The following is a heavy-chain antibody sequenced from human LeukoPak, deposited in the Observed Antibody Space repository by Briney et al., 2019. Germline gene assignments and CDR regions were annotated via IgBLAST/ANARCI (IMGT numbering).Heavy chain of an antibody. CDR2: IDTSGNT. Sequence: SETLSLTCTVSGGSISSYYWSWIREPAGKGLEWIGRIDTSGNTNYKPSLKSRVTMSVDTSKKQFSLKLSSVTAADTAVYYCARVSSSWYQDWYFDLWGRGTLVTVSS. CDR1: GGSISSYY. V-gene: IGHV4-4*07. J-gene: IGHJ2*01. D-gene: IGHD6-13*01. CDR3: ARVSSSWYQDWYFDL.